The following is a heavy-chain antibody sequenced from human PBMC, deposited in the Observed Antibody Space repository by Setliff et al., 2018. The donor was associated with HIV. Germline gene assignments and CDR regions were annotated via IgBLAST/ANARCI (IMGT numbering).Heavy chain of an antibody. J-gene: IGHJ4*02. CDR3: AIDVTGGWLRPMPDY. Sequence: ASVKVSCKASGYTFTSYDVNWVRQATGQGLEWMGYVDPQDGEIVYAQKFQGRVTMTEDTSTGTAYMELSGLRSGDTAVYYCAIDVTGGWLRPMPDYWGQGALVTVSS. V-gene: IGHV1-8*02. CDR2: VDPQDGEI. CDR1: GYTFTSYD. D-gene: IGHD2-2*01.